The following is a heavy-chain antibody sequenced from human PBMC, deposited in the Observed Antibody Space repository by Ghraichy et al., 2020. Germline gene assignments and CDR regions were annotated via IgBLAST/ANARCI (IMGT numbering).Heavy chain of an antibody. J-gene: IGHJ4*02. CDR3: ASVKNYDILTGYYTYYFDY. CDR2: ISSSSYI. Sequence: GGSLRLSCAASGFTFSSYSMNWVRQAPGKGLEWVSSISSSSYIYYADSVKGRFTISRDNAKNSLYLQMNSLRAEDTAVYYCASVKNYDILTGYYTYYFDYWGQGTLVTVSS. V-gene: IGHV3-21*01. CDR1: GFTFSSYS. D-gene: IGHD3-9*01.